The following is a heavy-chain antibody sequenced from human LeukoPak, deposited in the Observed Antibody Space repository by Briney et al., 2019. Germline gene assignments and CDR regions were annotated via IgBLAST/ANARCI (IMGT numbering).Heavy chain of an antibody. CDR3: ARDSMYYDFRFDP. Sequence: SQTLSLTCTVSGGSISSGSYYWGWIRQPPGKGLEWIGSIYYSESTYYNPSLKSRVTISVDTSKNQFSLKLSSVTAADTAVYYCARDSMYYDFRFDPWGQGTLVTVSS. D-gene: IGHD3-3*01. CDR2: IYYSEST. V-gene: IGHV4-39*07. J-gene: IGHJ5*02. CDR1: GGSISSGSYY.